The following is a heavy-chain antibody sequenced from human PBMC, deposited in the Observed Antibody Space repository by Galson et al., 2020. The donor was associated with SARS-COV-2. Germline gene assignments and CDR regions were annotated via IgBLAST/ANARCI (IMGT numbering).Heavy chain of an antibody. CDR1: GFTFSSYG. Sequence: GESLKISCAASGFTFSSYGMHWVRQAPGKGLEWVAVIWYDGSNKYYADSVKGRFTISRDNSKNTLYLQMNSLRAEDTAVYYCASEPSGWYGGYFDYWGQGTLVTVSS. D-gene: IGHD6-19*01. J-gene: IGHJ4*02. CDR2: IWYDGSNK. CDR3: ASEPSGWYGGYFDY. V-gene: IGHV3-33*01.